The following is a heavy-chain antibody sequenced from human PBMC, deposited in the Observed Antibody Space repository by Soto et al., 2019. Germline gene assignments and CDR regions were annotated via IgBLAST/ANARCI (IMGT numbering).Heavy chain of an antibody. CDR3: ARGWDHYDSSGLRTWFDP. V-gene: IGHV1-69*01. CDR1: GGTFSDYS. Sequence: QVQLVQSGAEVKKPGSSVKVSCKASGGTFSDYSINWVRQAPGQGLEWMRGFLPIFGTANYAQKFQGRVTITADESTSTAYMELSSLRSEDTAIYYCARGWDHYDSSGLRTWFDPWGQGTLVTVSP. CDR2: FLPIFGTA. J-gene: IGHJ5*02. D-gene: IGHD3-22*01.